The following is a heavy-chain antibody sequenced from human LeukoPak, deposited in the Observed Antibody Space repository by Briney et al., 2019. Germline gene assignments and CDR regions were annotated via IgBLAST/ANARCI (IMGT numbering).Heavy chain of an antibody. CDR3: ARGLKDYGSGSYQYYYYYYMDV. J-gene: IGHJ6*03. V-gene: IGHV4-59*01. D-gene: IGHD3-10*01. Sequence: SETLSLTCTVSGGSISSYYWSWLRQPPGKGLEWIGYIYYSGSTNYNPSLKSRVTISVDTSKNQFSLKLSSVTAADTAVYYCARGLKDYGSGSYQYYYYYYMDVWGKGTTVTVSS. CDR2: IYYSGST. CDR1: GGSISSYY.